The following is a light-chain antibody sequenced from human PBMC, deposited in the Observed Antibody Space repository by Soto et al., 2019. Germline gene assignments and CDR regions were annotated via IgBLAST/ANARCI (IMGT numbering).Light chain of an antibody. CDR1: SSDVGLYNL. CDR3: CSYAASGSLL. V-gene: IGLV2-23*02. Sequence: QSVLTQPASVAGSPGQSITISCTGTSSDVGLYNLVSWYQQHPGKAPKFMIYEVNKRSSGISFRFSGSKSGNTASLTISGLQAEGEADYYCCSYAASGSLLFGGGTKLTVL. J-gene: IGLJ2*01. CDR2: EVN.